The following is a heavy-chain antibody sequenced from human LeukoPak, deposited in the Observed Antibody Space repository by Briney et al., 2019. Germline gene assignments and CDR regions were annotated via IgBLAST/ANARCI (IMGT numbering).Heavy chain of an antibody. CDR2: IKSKTDGGTT. D-gene: IGHD4-11*01. CDR1: GFTFSNAW. V-gene: IGHV3-15*01. CDR3: TTSSTETFLYDFDY. Sequence: PGGSLRLSCAASGFTFSNAWMSWVRQAPGKGLEWVGRIKSKTDGGTTDYAAPVKGRFTTSRDDSKNTLYLQMNSLKTEDTAVYYCTTSSTETFLYDFDYWGQGTLVTVSS. J-gene: IGHJ4*02.